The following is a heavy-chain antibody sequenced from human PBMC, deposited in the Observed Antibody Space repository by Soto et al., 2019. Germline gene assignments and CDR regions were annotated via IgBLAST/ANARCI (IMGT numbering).Heavy chain of an antibody. CDR3: ARSPLSWFGELSHYYYYGMDV. V-gene: IGHV4-30-4*01. CDR1: GGSISSGDYY. J-gene: IGHJ6*02. CDR2: IYYSGST. D-gene: IGHD3-10*01. Sequence: SETLSLTCTVSGGSISSGDYYWSWIRQPPGKGLEWIGYIYYSGSTYYNPSLKSQVTISVDTSKNQFSLKLSSVTAADTAVYYCARSPLSWFGELSHYYYYGMDVWGQGTTVTVSS.